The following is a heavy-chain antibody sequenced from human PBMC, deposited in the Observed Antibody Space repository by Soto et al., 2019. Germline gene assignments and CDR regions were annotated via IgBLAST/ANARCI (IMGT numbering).Heavy chain of an antibody. V-gene: IGHV4-59*01. CDR1: GGSISSYY. CDR2: IYYSGST. Sequence: QVQLQESGPGLVKPSETLSLTCTVSGGSISSYYWSWIRQPPGKGLEWIGYIYYSGSTNYNPSLKSRVTISVDTSKNQFSLKLSSVTAADTAVYYCARDGGTVTARGSWFDPCGQGTLVTVSS. J-gene: IGHJ5*02. CDR3: ARDGGTVTARGSWFDP. D-gene: IGHD4-17*01.